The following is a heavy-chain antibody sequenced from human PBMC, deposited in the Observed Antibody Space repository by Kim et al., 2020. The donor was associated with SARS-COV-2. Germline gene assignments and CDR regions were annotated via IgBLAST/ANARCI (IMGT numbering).Heavy chain of an antibody. D-gene: IGHD3-22*01. J-gene: IGHJ5*02. CDR2: ISYDGSNK. Sequence: GGSLRLSCAASGFTFSSYAMHWVRQAPGKGLEWVAVISYDGSNKYYADSVKGRFTISRDNSKNTLYLQMNSLRAEDTAVYYCARGGGWYDSSGSWGQGTLVTVSS. V-gene: IGHV3-30*04. CDR1: GFTFSSYA. CDR3: ARGGGWYDSSGS.